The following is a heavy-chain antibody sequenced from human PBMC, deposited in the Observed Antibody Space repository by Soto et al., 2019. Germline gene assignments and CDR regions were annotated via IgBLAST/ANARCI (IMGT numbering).Heavy chain of an antibody. CDR2: ISGSGGST. V-gene: IGHV3-23*01. CDR1: GFTFSSYA. D-gene: IGHD6-19*01. Sequence: GGSLRLSCAASGFTFSSYAMSWVRQAPGKGLEWVSAISGSGGSTYYADSVKGRFTISRDNSKNTLYLQMNGLRAEDTAVYYCAKVPSGSGWWRYGGLRINWFDPWGQGTLVTVSS. J-gene: IGHJ5*02. CDR3: AKVPSGSGWWRYGGLRINWFDP.